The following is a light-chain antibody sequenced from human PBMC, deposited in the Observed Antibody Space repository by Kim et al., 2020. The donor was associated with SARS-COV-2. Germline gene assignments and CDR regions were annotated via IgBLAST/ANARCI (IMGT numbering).Light chain of an antibody. J-gene: IGKJ2*01. CDR1: QIVNSYY. CDR2: GAA. Sequence: SLSRGEGATLSSRASQIVNSYYLACYQENPGQAPRLLIYGAATRATCIPDRFSCSGSGTDFTLTINRLEAEDSALYYCQHFGSSPTFGQATKLEI. CDR3: QHFGSSPT. V-gene: IGKV3-20*01.